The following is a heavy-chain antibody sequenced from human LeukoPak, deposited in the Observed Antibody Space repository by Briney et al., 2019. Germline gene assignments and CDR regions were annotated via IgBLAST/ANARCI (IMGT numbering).Heavy chain of an antibody. CDR2: IHSSGTT. D-gene: IGHD6-25*01. CDR3: ARGGASSEWFDP. J-gene: IGHJ5*02. CDR1: GDSISGYY. Sequence: SETLSLTCTVSGDSISGYYWGWIRQPPGKGLEWIAFIHSSGTTNYNPSLKSRVSISVDTSNNQFSLNVNSVTAADTAVYYCARGGASSEWFDPWGQGTLVTVSS. V-gene: IGHV4-59*01.